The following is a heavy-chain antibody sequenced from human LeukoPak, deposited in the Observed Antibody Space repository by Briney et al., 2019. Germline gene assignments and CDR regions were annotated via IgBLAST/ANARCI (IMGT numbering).Heavy chain of an antibody. V-gene: IGHV4-59*01. CDR1: GGSISSYY. CDR2: IYYSGST. D-gene: IGHD2-15*01. Sequence: SETLSLTCTVSGGSISSYYWSWIRQPPGKGLKWIGYIYYSGSTNYNPSLKSRVTISVDTSKNQFSLKLSSVTAADTAVYYCAKEPSRIDTHYFEYWGQGNLVTVSS. J-gene: IGHJ4*02. CDR3: AKEPSRIDTHYFEY.